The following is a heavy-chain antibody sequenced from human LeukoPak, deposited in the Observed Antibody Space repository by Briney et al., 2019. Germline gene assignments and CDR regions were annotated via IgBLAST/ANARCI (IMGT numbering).Heavy chain of an antibody. D-gene: IGHD1-1*01. V-gene: IGHV1-2*06. CDR2: INPNSGGT. J-gene: IGHJ4*02. CDR1: GYTVTGYY. Sequence: ASVKVSCKASGYTVTGYYMHWVRQAPGQGLEWMGRINPNSGGTNYAQKFQGRVTMTRDTSISTAYMELSRLRSDDTAVYYCARDDRGELEPLIDYWGQGTLVTVSS. CDR3: ARDDRGELEPLIDY.